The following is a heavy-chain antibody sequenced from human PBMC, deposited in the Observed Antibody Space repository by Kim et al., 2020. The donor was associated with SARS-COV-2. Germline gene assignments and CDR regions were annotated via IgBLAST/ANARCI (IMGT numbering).Heavy chain of an antibody. Sequence: PSLKSRVTISVDPSKNQFSLKLSSVTAADTAVYYCARKGIAVAGMVAVRYWGQGTLVTVSS. D-gene: IGHD6-19*01. J-gene: IGHJ4*02. CDR3: ARKGIAVAGMVAVRY. V-gene: IGHV4-39*01.